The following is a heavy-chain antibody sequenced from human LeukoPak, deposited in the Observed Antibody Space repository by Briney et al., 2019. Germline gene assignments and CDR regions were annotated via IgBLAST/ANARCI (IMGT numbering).Heavy chain of an antibody. V-gene: IGHV4-39*07. Sequence: SETLSLTCTVSGGSISSSSYYWGWIRQPPGKGLEWIGSIYYSGSTYYNPSLKSRVTISVDTSKNQFSLKLSSVTAADTAVYYCARAVRGSVYFDYWGQGTLVTVSS. CDR1: GGSISSSSYY. CDR3: ARAVRGSVYFDY. D-gene: IGHD3-10*01. J-gene: IGHJ4*02. CDR2: IYYSGST.